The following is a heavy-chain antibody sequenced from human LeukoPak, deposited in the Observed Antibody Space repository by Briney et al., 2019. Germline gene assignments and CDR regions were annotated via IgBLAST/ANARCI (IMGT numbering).Heavy chain of an antibody. CDR3: AKWDFFGDYFSFDP. CDR2: IKHDLSEK. D-gene: IGHD1-26*01. CDR1: GLTFTRDW. V-gene: IGHV3-7*01. J-gene: IGHJ5*02. Sequence: GGSLRLSCAASGLTFTRDWMSWVRQAPGKGLEWVATIKHDLSEKYYGDSVKGRFTVSRDNPKNSLFLQMNSLRVEDTALYFCAKWDFFGDYFSFDPRGQGARVTVSS.